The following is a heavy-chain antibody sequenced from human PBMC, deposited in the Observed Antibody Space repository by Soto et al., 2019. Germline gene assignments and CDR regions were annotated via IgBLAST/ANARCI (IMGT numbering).Heavy chain of an antibody. Sequence: SETLSLTCAVYGGSFSGYYWTWIRQPPGTGLDWIGEIYLSVSTNYNPSLKSRVTISLDTSKNQFSLKLTSVTAADTAVYYCARDKITGLFDYWGQGTLVTVSS. V-gene: IGHV4-34*01. D-gene: IGHD2-8*02. CDR3: ARDKITGLFDY. CDR2: IYLSVST. CDR1: GGSFSGYY. J-gene: IGHJ4*02.